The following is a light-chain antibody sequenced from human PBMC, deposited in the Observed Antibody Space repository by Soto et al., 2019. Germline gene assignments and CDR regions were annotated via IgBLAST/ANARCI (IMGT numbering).Light chain of an antibody. Sequence: EIVLTQSPGTLSLSPGERATLSCRASQSFSSSYLAWYQQKPGQAPRLLIYGASSRATGIPDRFSGSGSGTDFTLTISRLEPEDFAVYYCQHYGSSPFTFGPGTKVHIK. CDR3: QHYGSSPFT. V-gene: IGKV3-20*01. CDR2: GAS. CDR1: QSFSSSY. J-gene: IGKJ3*01.